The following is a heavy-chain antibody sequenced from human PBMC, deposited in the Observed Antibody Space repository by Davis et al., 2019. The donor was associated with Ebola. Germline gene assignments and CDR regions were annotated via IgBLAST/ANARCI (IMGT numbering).Heavy chain of an antibody. CDR3: AREGSANYGKTAD. Sequence: SETLSLTCAVSGASISSSNWWIWVRQSPGKGLEWIGEIHHSGSTNYNPSLRSRVTISVDQSKNQFSLTLISVTAADTAVYYCAREGSANYGKTADWGQGTLVTVSS. D-gene: IGHD4/OR15-4a*01. J-gene: IGHJ4*02. CDR1: GASISSSNW. V-gene: IGHV4-4*02. CDR2: IHHSGST.